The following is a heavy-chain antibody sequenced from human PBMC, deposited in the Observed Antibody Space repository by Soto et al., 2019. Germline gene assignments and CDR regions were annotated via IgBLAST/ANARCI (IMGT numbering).Heavy chain of an antibody. CDR2: IKTDGSEK. V-gene: IGHV3-7*03. CDR1: GFTFSSYA. Sequence: GGSLRLSCAASGFTFSSYAMSWVRQAPGKGLEWVANIKTDGSEKFYADSVKGRFTISRDNAKNSLYLQMNSLRAEDTAIYYCAKYGDHNWASGFCFHYWGQGALVTVSS. D-gene: IGHD2-21*02. J-gene: IGHJ4*02. CDR3: AKYGDHNWASGFCFHY.